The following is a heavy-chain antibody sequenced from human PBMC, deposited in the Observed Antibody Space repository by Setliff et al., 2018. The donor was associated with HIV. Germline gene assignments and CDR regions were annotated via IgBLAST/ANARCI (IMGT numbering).Heavy chain of an antibody. CDR2: IIHTGST. CDR3: ARGRSCSSSSCYLVYYYYYGMDV. Sequence: SETLSLTCVVYGGSFSGYYWSWIRQPPGKGLEWIGEIIHTGSTNYNPSLKSRVTISVDTSKNQFSLRLSSVTAADTAVYYCARGRSCSSSSCYLVYYYYYGMDVWGHGSTVTVSS. V-gene: IGHV4-34*01. D-gene: IGHD2-2*01. J-gene: IGHJ6*02. CDR1: GGSFSGYY.